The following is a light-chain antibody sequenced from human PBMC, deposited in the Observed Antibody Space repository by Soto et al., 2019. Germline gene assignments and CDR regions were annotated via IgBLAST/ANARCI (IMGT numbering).Light chain of an antibody. CDR3: QQYNKWPPYP. V-gene: IGKV3-15*01. Sequence: EIVMTQSPATLSVSPGERATLSCRASQSVSSNLAWYQQKPGQAHRLLIYGASTRATGIPARFSGSGSGTEFTLTISSLQSEDFAVYYCQQYNKWPPYPFGQGTKLEIK. CDR1: QSVSSN. J-gene: IGKJ2*01. CDR2: GAS.